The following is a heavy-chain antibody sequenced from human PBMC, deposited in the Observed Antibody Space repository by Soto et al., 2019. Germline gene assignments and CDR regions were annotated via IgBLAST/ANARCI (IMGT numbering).Heavy chain of an antibody. D-gene: IGHD3-22*01. CDR3: ARSYGYDNGDYVFDY. Sequence: SESLSLTCSFSCGSVIRNISCWTWLRQQAGKGSMWSVHIYYSESTYYNPSLNRGVTTSLDMSNNQYSLKLTPVTDANAAVYYCARSYGYDNGDYVFDYWGQGTLVTVSS. J-gene: IGHJ4*02. V-gene: IGHV4-31*03. CDR2: IYYSEST. CDR1: CGSVIRNISC.